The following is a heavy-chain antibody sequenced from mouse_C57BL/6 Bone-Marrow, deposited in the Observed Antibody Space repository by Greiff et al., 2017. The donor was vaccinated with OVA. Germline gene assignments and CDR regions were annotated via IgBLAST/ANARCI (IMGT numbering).Heavy chain of an antibody. CDR2: IDPSDSYT. V-gene: IGHV1-50*01. Sequence: VQLQQPGAELVKPGASVKLSCKASGYTFTRYWMQWVKQRPGQGLEWIGEIDPSDSYTNYNQKFKGKATLTVDTSSSTAYMQLSSLTSEDSAVYYCAREDGTTVVVDYWGQGTTLTVSS. CDR3: AREDGTTVVVDY. J-gene: IGHJ2*01. D-gene: IGHD1-1*01. CDR1: GYTFTRYW.